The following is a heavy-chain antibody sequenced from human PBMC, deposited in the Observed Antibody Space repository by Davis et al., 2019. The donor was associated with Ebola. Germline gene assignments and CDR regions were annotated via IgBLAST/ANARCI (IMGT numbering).Heavy chain of an antibody. CDR1: GFTFSTYP. Sequence: GGSLRLSFPPSGFTFSTYPMGWIRQAPGKGPGWVAIIKEDGGEKYYVDPVKGRFTISRDNAKNTLYLQMNSLRAEDTAVYYCARDIRRFDEDFWSGYDYWGQGALITVSS. J-gene: IGHJ4*02. V-gene: IGHV3-7*01. CDR2: IKEDGGEK. CDR3: ARDIRRFDEDFWSGYDY. D-gene: IGHD3-3*01.